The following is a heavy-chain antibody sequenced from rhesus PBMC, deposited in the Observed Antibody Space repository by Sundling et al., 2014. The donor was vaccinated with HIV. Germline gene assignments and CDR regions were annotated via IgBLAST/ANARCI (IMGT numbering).Heavy chain of an antibody. D-gene: IGHD2-8*01. CDR1: GYNFTSYS. J-gene: IGHJ6*01. CDR2: INPNSGNT. CDR3: ARDLGYCSGGVCYGYGLDS. Sequence: QVQLVQSGAEVKKPGASVKLSCKASGYNFTSYSINWVRQAPGQGLEWMGGINPNSGNTGYAQGFQGRVTMTRDTSTSTAYMDLRSLRSEDTAVYYCARDLGYCSGGVCYGYGLDSWGQGVVVTVSS. V-gene: IGHV1-200*01.